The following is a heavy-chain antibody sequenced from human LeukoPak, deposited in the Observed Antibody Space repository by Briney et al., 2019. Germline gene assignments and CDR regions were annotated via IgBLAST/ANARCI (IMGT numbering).Heavy chain of an antibody. V-gene: IGHV3-20*04. J-gene: IGHJ4*02. CDR1: GFTFTTFW. D-gene: IGHD3-3*01. CDR3: ARDLYDFWSGPIDY. Sequence: GGSLRLSCATSGFTFTTFWMHWVRQAPGKGLEWVSGINWNGGSTGYADSVKGRFTISRDNAKNSLYLQMNSLRAEDTALYYCARDLYDFWSGPIDYWGQGTLVTVSS. CDR2: INWNGGST.